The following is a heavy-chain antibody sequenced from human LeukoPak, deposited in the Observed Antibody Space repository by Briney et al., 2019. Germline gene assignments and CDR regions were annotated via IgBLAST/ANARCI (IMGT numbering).Heavy chain of an antibody. V-gene: IGHV3-33*01. Sequence: PGRSLRLSCAASGFTFSSYGMHWARQAPGKGLEWVAVIWYDGSNKYYADSVKGRFTISRDNSKNTLYLQMNSLRAEDTAVYYCAREGYCSGGSYYYYYYGMDVWGQGTTVTVSS. CDR3: AREGYCSGGSYYYYYYGMDV. CDR2: IWYDGSNK. D-gene: IGHD2-15*01. CDR1: GFTFSSYG. J-gene: IGHJ6*02.